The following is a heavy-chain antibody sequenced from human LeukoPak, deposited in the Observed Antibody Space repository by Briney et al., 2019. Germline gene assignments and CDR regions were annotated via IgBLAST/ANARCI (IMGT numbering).Heavy chain of an antibody. D-gene: IGHD4-17*01. J-gene: IGHJ5*02. V-gene: IGHV4-4*02. Sequence: PSGTLSLTCAVSGGSISTSNWWSWVRQPPGKGLEWIGEIYHLGNTNYNPSLRSRITISIDNSKNQFSLKLNSVTDADTAVYYCARDYGAPRTYNWFDPWGQGTLVTVSS. CDR1: GGSISTSNW. CDR2: IYHLGNT. CDR3: ARDYGAPRTYNWFDP.